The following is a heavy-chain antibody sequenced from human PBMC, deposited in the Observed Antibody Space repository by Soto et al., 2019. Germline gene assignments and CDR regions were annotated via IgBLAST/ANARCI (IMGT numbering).Heavy chain of an antibody. D-gene: IGHD1-26*01. V-gene: IGHV3-21*01. J-gene: IGHJ4*02. CDR3: ARDGIVGATAFDY. Sequence: GGSLRLSCAASGFTFSSYSMNWVRQAPGKGLEWVSSISSSSSYIYYADSVKGRFTISRDNAKNSLYLQMNSLRAEDTAVYYYARDGIVGATAFDYWGQGTLVTVSS. CDR2: ISSSSSYI. CDR1: GFTFSSYS.